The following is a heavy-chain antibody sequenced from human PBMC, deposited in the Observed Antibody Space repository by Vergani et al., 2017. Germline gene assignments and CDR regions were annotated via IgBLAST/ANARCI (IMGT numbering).Heavy chain of an antibody. J-gene: IGHJ4*02. CDR3: AKDVYSYGHYYFDY. V-gene: IGHV3-9*01. D-gene: IGHD5-18*01. Sequence: EVQLVESGGGLVQPGRSLRLSCAASGFTFDDYAMHWVRQAPGKGLEWVSGISWNSGSIGYADSVKGRFTISRDNAKNSLYLQMNSLRAEDTALYYCAKDVYSYGHYYFDYWGQGTLVTVSS. CDR2: ISWNSGSI. CDR1: GFTFDDYA.